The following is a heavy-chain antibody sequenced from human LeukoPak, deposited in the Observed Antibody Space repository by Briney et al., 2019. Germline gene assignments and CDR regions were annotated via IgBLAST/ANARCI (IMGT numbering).Heavy chain of an antibody. J-gene: IGHJ3*02. CDR3: ARGRSGLYDSSGYYVSKAFDI. D-gene: IGHD3-22*01. CDR2: ISSISDYI. Sequence: GGSLRLSRAASGFTFSSDSMNWVRQAPGKGLEWVSSISSISDYIYYADSVKGRFTISRDNAKNSLYLQMNSLRAEDTAVYYCARGRSGLYDSSGYYVSKAFDIWGQGTMVTVSS. V-gene: IGHV3-21*01. CDR1: GFTFSSDS.